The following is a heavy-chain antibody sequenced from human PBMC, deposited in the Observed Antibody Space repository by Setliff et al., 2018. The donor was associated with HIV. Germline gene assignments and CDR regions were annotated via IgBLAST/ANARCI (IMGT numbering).Heavy chain of an antibody. CDR3: AGGEVRSRYVSSRAPFYHYYYYMDV. D-gene: IGHD6-13*01. V-gene: IGHV3-11*04. Sequence: GGSLRLSCAASGFTFSDYYMSWLRQAPGEGLEWVSYISRDGNTIYYADSVKGRFTISRDNAKNSLYLQMNSLRAEDTAVYYCAGGEVRSRYVSSRAPFYHYYYYMDVWGKGTTVTVSS. CDR1: GFTFSDYY. J-gene: IGHJ6*03. CDR2: ISRDGNTI.